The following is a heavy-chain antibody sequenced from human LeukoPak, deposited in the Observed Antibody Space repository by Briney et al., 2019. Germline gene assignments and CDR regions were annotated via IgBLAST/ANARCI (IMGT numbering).Heavy chain of an antibody. V-gene: IGHV1-3*01. CDR3: VRTLNYYYGMDV. CDR2: INAGNSNT. J-gene: IGHJ6*04. CDR1: GYTFTSYA. Sequence: ASVKVSCKASGYTFTSYAMHWVRQAPGQRLEWMGWINAGNSNTKYSQKFQGRVTITRDTSASTAYMELSSLRSEDTAVYYCVRTLNYYYGMDVWGKGTTVTVSS.